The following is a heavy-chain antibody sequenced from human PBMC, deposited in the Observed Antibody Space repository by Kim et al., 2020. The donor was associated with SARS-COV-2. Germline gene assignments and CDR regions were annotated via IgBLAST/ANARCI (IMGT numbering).Heavy chain of an antibody. J-gene: IGHJ4*02. V-gene: IGHV3-23*01. D-gene: IGHD6-19*01. Sequence: DDAVKGRFTISRDQSSNTLVLQMNSLTAAATAVYYCAKDREWLVAFDSWGQGTPVTVSS. CDR3: AKDREWLVAFDS.